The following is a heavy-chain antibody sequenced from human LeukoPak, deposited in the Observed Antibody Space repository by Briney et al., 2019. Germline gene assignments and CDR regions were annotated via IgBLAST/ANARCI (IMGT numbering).Heavy chain of an antibody. CDR1: GYIFTGYY. J-gene: IGHJ4*02. CDR2: INPNSGGT. D-gene: IGHD6-19*01. CDR3: ARDNHLIAVAGTGFDY. V-gene: IGHV1-2*02. Sequence: ASVKVSCKASGYIFTGYYVHWVRQAPGQGLEWMGWINPNSGGTNYAQKFLGRVTLTRDTSISTAYMELSRLRSDDTALYYCARDNHLIAVAGTGFDYWGQGTLVTVSS.